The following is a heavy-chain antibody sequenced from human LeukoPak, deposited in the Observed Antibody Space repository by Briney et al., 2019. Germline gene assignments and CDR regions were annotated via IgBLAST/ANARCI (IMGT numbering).Heavy chain of an antibody. J-gene: IGHJ4*02. CDR1: GGTFSSYA. Sequence: ASVKVSCKASGGTFSSYAISWVRQAPGQGLEWMGRIIPILGIANYAQKFQGRVTITADKSTSTAYMGLSSLRSEDTAVYYCATGARDGYDYDYWGQGTLVTVSS. CDR3: ATGARDGYDYDY. D-gene: IGHD5-24*01. V-gene: IGHV1-69*04. CDR2: IIPILGIA.